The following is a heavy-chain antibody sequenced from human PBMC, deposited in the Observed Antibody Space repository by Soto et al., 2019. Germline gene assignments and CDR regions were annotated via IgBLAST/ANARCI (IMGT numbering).Heavy chain of an antibody. CDR3: ARERSAADTGWFDP. Sequence: QGQLVQSGAEVKKPGASVKVSCKASGYTFTSYDINWVRQATGQGLEWMGWMNPISGNTGYAQKFQGRVTMTRNTSISTAYMELSSLRSEDTAVYFCARERSAADTGWFDPWGQGTLVTVSS. J-gene: IGHJ5*02. V-gene: IGHV1-8*01. CDR2: MNPISGNT. CDR1: GYTFTSYD. D-gene: IGHD6-13*01.